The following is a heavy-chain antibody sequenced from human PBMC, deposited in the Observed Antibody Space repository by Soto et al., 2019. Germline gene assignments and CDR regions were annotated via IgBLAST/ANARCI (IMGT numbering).Heavy chain of an antibody. CDR3: ATARRLSYYYYYYMDV. J-gene: IGHJ6*03. V-gene: IGHV4-39*07. D-gene: IGHD5-12*01. CDR1: GGSISSSSYY. CDR2: IYYSGST. Sequence: PSETPSLTFTVSGGSISSSSYYWGWIRQPPGKGLEWIGRIYYSGSTNYNPSLKSRVTISVDTSKNQFSLKLSSVTAADTAVYYCATARRLSYYYYYYMDVWGKGTTVTVSS.